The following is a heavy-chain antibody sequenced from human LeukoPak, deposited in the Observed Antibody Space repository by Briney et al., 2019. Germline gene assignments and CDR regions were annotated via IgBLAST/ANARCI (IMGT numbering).Heavy chain of an antibody. V-gene: IGHV1-2*02. CDR2: INPTIGGT. D-gene: IGHD3-3*01. J-gene: IGHJ4*02. CDR3: ARAPGSNPIYYFDY. Sequence: ASVKVSCKASGYTFTGHYMHWVRLAPGQGLEWMGWINPTIGGTNVAQKFQGRVTMTKDTSISTAYMELSRLRSDDTAVYYCARAPGSNPIYYFDYWGQGTLVTLSS. CDR1: GYTFTGHY.